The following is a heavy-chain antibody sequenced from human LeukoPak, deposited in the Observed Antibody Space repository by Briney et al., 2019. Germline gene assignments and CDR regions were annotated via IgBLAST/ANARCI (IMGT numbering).Heavy chain of an antibody. CDR2: INTDGRTT. CDR1: GFTFNNHW. D-gene: IGHD1-20*01. CDR3: GRDVNWNQIDY. Sequence: GGSLRLSCAASGFTFNNHWMHWVRQDPGKGLVWISRINTDGRTTDYADSVKGRFTISRDNAKNTLYLQMNSLRAEYTAVYYCGRDVNWNQIDYWGQGSLVTVSP. J-gene: IGHJ4*02. V-gene: IGHV3-74*01.